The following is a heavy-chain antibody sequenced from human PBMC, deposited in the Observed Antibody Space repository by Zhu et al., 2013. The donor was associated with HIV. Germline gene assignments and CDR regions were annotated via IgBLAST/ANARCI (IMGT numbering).Heavy chain of an antibody. V-gene: IGHV4-38-2*01. D-gene: IGHD5-18*01. Sequence: QVQLQESGPGLVKPSETLSLTCAVSGYSISSGYYWGWIRQPPGKGLEWIGSIYHSGSTYYNPSLKSRVTISVDTSKNQFSLKLSSVTAADTAVYYCARQRVDTAMEFDPWGQGTLVTVSS. CDR3: ARQRVDTAMEFDP. J-gene: IGHJ5*02. CDR1: GYSISSGYY. CDR2: IYHSGST.